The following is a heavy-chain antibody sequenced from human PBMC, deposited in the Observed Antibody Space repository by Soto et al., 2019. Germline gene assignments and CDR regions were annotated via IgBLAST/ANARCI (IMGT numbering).Heavy chain of an antibody. CDR1: GGSISSGDYY. CDR2: IYYSGST. D-gene: IGHD5-12*01. J-gene: IGHJ4*02. V-gene: IGHV4-30-4*01. Sequence: QVQLQESGPGLVKPSQTLSLTCTVSGGSISSGDYYWSWIRQPPGKGLEWIGYIYYSGSTYYNPSLKSRVTIAVDTSKTQFSLKLSSVTAADTAVYYCARVQRGYRGYDELWGQGTLVTVSS. CDR3: ARVQRGYRGYDEL.